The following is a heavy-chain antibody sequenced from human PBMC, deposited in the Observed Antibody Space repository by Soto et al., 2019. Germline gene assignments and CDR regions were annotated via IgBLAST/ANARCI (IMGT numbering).Heavy chain of an antibody. V-gene: IGHV3-30*03. CDR1: GFTFSGYG. CDR3: ARSIGGSSYYPPDY. CDR2: LANDGSYQ. Sequence: QVQLVESGGGVVQPGGSLRLSCAASGFTFSGYGMHWVRQSPGEGLEWVAILANDGSYQYYAESVKGRLTISRDNSKNTLYLRMDSLRPEDTAVYYCARSIGGSSYYPPDYWGQGTLVTVSS. J-gene: IGHJ4*02. D-gene: IGHD2-15*01.